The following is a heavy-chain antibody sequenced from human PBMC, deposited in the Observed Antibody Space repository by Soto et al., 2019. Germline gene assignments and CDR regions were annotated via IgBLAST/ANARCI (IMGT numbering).Heavy chain of an antibody. CDR1: GFTFSSYW. V-gene: IGHV3-7*01. D-gene: IGHD2-15*01. CDR2: IKQDGSEK. CDR3: SGGSPGYYYAMDV. J-gene: IGHJ6*02. Sequence: LRLSCAASGFTFSSYWMSLVRQAPVKGLEWVANIKQDGSEKYYVDSVKGRFTISRDNAKNSLYLQMNSLRAEDTAVFYCSGGSPGYYYAMDVWGQGTTVTVSS.